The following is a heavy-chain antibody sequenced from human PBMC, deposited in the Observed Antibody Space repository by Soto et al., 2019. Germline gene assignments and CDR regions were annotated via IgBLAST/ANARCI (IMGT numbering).Heavy chain of an antibody. CDR2: INAGNGNT. V-gene: IGHV1-3*01. J-gene: IGHJ6*03. D-gene: IGHD2-2*01. CDR3: ARGHLAVVPVASSYYYMDV. CDR1: GYTFTNYA. Sequence: QVQLVQSGAEVEKPGASVKVSCKASGYTFTNYAVHWVRQAPGQRLEWMGWINAGNGNTRYSQKFQGRVTITRDTSARTAYIELSSLRCEDTAVYYCARGHLAVVPVASSYYYMDVWGKGTTVTVSS.